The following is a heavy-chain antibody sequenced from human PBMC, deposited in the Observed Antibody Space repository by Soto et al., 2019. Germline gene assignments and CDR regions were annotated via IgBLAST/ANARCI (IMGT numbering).Heavy chain of an antibody. V-gene: IGHV1-69*01. CDR1: GGTFSSYA. CDR3: ARGLRGYDFFQTQTNDY. J-gene: IGHJ4*02. Sequence: QVQLVQSGAEVKKPGSSVKVSCKASGGTFSSYAISWVRQAPGQGLEWMVVIIPIFGTANYAQKFQGRVTITADESTSTAYTELSSLRSEDTAVYYCARGLRGYDFFQTQTNDYWGQGTLFTVSS. CDR2: IIPIFGTA. D-gene: IGHD5-12*01.